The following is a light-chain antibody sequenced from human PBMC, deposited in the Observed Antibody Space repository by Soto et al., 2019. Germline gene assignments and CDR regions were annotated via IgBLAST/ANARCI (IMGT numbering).Light chain of an antibody. CDR3: NSYTTSSTL. CDR2: EVS. Sequence: QSVLTQPASVSGSPGQSITISCTGTSSDVGGYNYVSWYQQHPGKAPKLIIYEVSNRPSGVSNRFSGSKSGNTASLTISGLQAEDEADYYCNSYTTSSTLFGTGTKVTVL. CDR1: SSDVGGYNY. J-gene: IGLJ1*01. V-gene: IGLV2-14*01.